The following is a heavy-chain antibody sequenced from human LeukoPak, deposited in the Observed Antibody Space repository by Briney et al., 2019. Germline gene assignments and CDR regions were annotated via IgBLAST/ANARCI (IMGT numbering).Heavy chain of an antibody. CDR3: AAATTVVTPGYYYYGMDV. CDR1: GFTFTSSA. Sequence: GASVKVSCKASGFTFTSSAMQWVRQARGQRLEWIGWIVVGSGNTNYAQKFQERVTITRDMSTSTAYMELSSLRSEDTAVYYCAAATTVVTPGYYYYGMDVWGQGTTVTVSS. D-gene: IGHD4-23*01. V-gene: IGHV1-58*02. CDR2: IVVGSGNT. J-gene: IGHJ6*02.